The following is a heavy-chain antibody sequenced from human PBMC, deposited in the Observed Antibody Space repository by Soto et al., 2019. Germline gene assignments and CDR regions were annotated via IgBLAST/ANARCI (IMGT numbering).Heavy chain of an antibody. J-gene: IGHJ4*02. CDR1: GYTFTSYG. Sequence: ASVKVSCTASGYTFTSYGISWVRQAPGQGLEWMGWISAYNGNTNYAQKLQGRVTMTTDTSTSTAYMELRSLRSDDTAVYYCARDNRDYDFWGGYVGGDYWGQGTLVTVSS. CDR2: ISAYNGNT. V-gene: IGHV1-18*04. CDR3: ARDNRDYDFWGGYVGGDY. D-gene: IGHD3-3*01.